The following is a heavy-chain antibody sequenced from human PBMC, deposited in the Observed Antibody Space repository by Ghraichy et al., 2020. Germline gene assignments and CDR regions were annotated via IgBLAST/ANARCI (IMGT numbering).Heavy chain of an antibody. J-gene: IGHJ4*02. CDR2: ISYDGSAE. D-gene: IGHD6-13*01. V-gene: IGHV3-30*09. CDR3: AKEKYSSSWSDFDY. Sequence: SLNISCEATGFTFSSYAMHWVRQAPGKGLEWLAIISYDGSAESYADSVRGRFAISRDNSKNTVYLQVNRLRADDTAVYYCAKEKYSSSWSDFDYWGQGTRVNVSA. CDR1: GFTFSSYA.